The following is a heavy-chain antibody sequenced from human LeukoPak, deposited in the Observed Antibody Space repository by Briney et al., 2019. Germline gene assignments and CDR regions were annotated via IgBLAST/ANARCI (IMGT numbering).Heavy chain of an antibody. CDR3: ARARGIRVVTHVAFDI. CDR2: ISYDGSNK. D-gene: IGHD4-23*01. V-gene: IGHV3-30-3*01. CDR1: GFTFSSYA. J-gene: IGHJ3*02. Sequence: HAGGSLRLSCAASGFTFSSYAMHWVRQAPGKGLEWVAVISYDGSNKCYADSVKGRFTISRDNSKNTLYLQMNSLRAEDTAVYYCARARGIRVVTHVAFDIWGQGTMVTVSS.